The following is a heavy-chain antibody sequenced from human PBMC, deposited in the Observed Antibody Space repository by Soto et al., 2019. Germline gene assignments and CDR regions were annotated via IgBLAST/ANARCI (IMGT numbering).Heavy chain of an antibody. CDR3: ARDLQRGYSYGYGSFDI. Sequence: SETLSLTCTFSCGSVISGSYYWSWIRQPPGKGLEWIGYIYYSGSTNYNPSLKSRVTISVDKSKNQFSLKLSSVTAADTAVYYCARDLQRGYSYGYGSFDIWGQGTRGTVAS. D-gene: IGHD5-18*01. CDR2: IYYSGST. CDR1: CGSVISGSYY. J-gene: IGHJ3*02. V-gene: IGHV4-61*01.